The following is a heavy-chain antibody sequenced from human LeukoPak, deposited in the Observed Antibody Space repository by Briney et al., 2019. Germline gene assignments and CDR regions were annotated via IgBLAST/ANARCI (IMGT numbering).Heavy chain of an antibody. D-gene: IGHD3-9*01. J-gene: IGHJ6*03. CDR1: GGSISSYY. CDR3: ARCLSGPTYYYYYMDV. Sequence: ASETLSLTCSVSGGSISSYYWNWIRQPAGNGLEWNWRIYASASTNYSPSLRSRVTMSVDESKHQLSLRLSSATAADTAIYYCARCLSGPTYYYYYMDVWGKGTTVTVSS. CDR2: IYASAST. V-gene: IGHV4-4*07.